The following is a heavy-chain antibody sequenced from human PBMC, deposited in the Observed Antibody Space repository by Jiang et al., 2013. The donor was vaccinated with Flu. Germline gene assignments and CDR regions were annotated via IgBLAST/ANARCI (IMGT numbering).Heavy chain of an antibody. J-gene: IGHJ6*02. Sequence: SGAEVKKPGASVKVSCKASGYTFTSYGISWVRQAPGQGLEWMGWISAYNGNTNYAQKLQGRVTMTTDTSTSTAYMELRSLRSDDTAVYYCARGYYGITFGGVITPYGMDVWGQGDHGHRLL. D-gene: IGHD3-16*02. CDR1: GYTFTSYG. CDR3: ARGYYGITFGGVITPYGMDV. CDR2: ISAYNGNT. V-gene: IGHV1-18*01.